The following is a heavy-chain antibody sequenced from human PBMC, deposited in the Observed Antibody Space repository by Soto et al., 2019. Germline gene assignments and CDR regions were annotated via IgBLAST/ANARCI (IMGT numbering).Heavy chain of an antibody. CDR1: GESISSSSYY. V-gene: IGHV4-39*01. Sequence: SETLSLTCIVSGESISSSSYYWGWIRQPPGKGLEWIGSIYYSGRTYYNPSFKSRVTISIDTSKNQFSLKLSSVTATDTAVYYCASLRTTVVTQAYFDHWGQGSLVTVSS. CDR2: IYYSGRT. J-gene: IGHJ4*02. CDR3: ASLRTTVVTQAYFDH. D-gene: IGHD2-21*02.